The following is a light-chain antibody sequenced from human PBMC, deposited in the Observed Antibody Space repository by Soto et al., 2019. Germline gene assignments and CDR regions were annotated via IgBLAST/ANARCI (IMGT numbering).Light chain of an antibody. Sequence: DIQMTQSPSTLSASVGDRVTITCRASQSISSWLAWYQQKPGKAPKLLIYKASSLESGVPSRFSGSGSGTEFTLTISSLQPDDFATYYCQQYNSYSITFGQGTRQEIQ. V-gene: IGKV1-5*03. J-gene: IGKJ5*01. CDR2: KAS. CDR3: QQYNSYSIT. CDR1: QSISSW.